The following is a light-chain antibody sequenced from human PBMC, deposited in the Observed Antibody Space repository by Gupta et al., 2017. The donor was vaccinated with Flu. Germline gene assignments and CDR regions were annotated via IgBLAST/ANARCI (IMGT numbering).Light chain of an antibody. CDR3: QQSDSTPLLT. Sequence: SSLSASVGDRVTITCRASQSISNYLNWYQQKPGEAPKLLVYRASSLQSGVPSRFSGSGSGTDLTLTISSRQPEDCATYFCQQSDSTPLLTFGHGTKVDIK. CDR2: RAS. CDR1: QSISNY. V-gene: IGKV1-39*01. J-gene: IGKJ1*01.